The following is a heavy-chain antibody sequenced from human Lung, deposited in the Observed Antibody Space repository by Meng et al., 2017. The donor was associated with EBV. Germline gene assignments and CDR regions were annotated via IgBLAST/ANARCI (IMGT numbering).Heavy chain of an antibody. CDR1: RVTVSSYA. J-gene: IGHJ5*02. D-gene: IGHD2-2*01. CDR2: IIPMLGIA. V-gene: IGHV1-69*10. Sequence: QVRLVQSGAEVKKPGSSVKVSCKSARVTVSSYAISWVRHASGQGREWMGGIIPMLGIANHEQKYKGRVTITEDKSTSTAYMELSRLRSEDTAVYYCAREIVVVPAALNWFDPWGQGTLVTVSS. CDR3: AREIVVVPAALNWFDP.